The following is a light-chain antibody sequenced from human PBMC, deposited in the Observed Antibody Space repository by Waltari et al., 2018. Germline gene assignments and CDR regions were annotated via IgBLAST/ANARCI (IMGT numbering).Light chain of an antibody. J-gene: IGKJ1*01. CDR3: QQASSFPWT. V-gene: IGKV1-12*01. Sequence: DIQMTQSPSSVSTSVGDRVTITCRASQSIRSWLAWYQQKPGKAPKLLICTASTLQTGVPSRFSGSGSGTDFTLTISSLQPEDFATYYCQQASSFPWTFGQGTKVEV. CDR2: TAS. CDR1: QSIRSW.